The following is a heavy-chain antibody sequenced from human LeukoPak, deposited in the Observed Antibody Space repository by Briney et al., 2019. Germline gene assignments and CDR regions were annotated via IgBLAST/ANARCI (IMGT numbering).Heavy chain of an antibody. V-gene: IGHV4-59*08. CDR2: IYYSGSA. D-gene: IGHD5-12*01. Sequence: SETLSLTCTVSGGSISSYYWSWIRQPPVKGLEWIGYIYYSGSANYNPSLKSRVTISVDTSKNQFSLKLSSVTAADTAVYYCASTPLEMATILSGAFDIWGQGTMVTVSS. CDR1: GGSISSYY. J-gene: IGHJ3*02. CDR3: ASTPLEMATILSGAFDI.